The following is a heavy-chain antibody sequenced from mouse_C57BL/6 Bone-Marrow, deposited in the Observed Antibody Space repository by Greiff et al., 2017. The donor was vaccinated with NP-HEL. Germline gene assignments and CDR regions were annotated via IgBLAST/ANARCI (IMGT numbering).Heavy chain of an antibody. J-gene: IGHJ3*01. D-gene: IGHD2-3*01. Sequence: VQLQQSGAELVKPGASVKLSCKASGYTFTSYWMQWVKQRPGQGLEWIGEIDPSDSYTNYNQKFKGKATLTVDTSSSTAYMQLSSLTSEDSAVYYCARYGYYGFAYWGQGTLVTVSA. CDR2: IDPSDSYT. V-gene: IGHV1-50*01. CDR3: ARYGYYGFAY. CDR1: GYTFTSYW.